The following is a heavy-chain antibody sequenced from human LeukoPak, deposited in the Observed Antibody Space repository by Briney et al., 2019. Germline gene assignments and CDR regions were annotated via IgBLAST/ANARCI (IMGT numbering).Heavy chain of an antibody. J-gene: IGHJ1*01. V-gene: IGHV4-39*02. D-gene: IGHD3-22*01. CDR1: GGSISSSSYY. CDR3: ARRRYYDSTGCFD. Sequence: SETLSLTCTVSGGSISSSSYYWGWIRQPPGKGLEWIGDIYYSGRTYYNLSLRNRVSISLDTSKNRFSLTLTSVTAADTAVYYCARRRYYDSTGCFDWGRGSLVIVSS. CDR2: IYYSGRT.